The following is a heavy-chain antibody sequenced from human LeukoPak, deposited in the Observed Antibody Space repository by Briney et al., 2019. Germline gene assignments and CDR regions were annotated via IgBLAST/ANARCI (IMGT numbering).Heavy chain of an antibody. CDR3: ARDTVRPD. Sequence: SETLSLTCTVSGGSITDFYWSWIRQSPGKGLEWIGCIYYSGSTNYNPSLRSRVTTSIDTSMTQFSLRLSSVTAADTAVYYCARDTVRPDWGQGTLVTVSS. J-gene: IGHJ4*02. CDR2: IYYSGST. CDR1: GGSITDFY. D-gene: IGHD2/OR15-2a*01. V-gene: IGHV4-59*01.